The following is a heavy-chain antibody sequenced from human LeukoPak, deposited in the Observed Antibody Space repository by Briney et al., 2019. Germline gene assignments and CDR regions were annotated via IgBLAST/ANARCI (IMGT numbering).Heavy chain of an antibody. CDR3: AKDLPAAYFDY. V-gene: IGHV3-23*01. CDR1: GFTFSSYA. D-gene: IGHD2-2*01. J-gene: IGHJ4*02. Sequence: GGSLRLSCAAAGFTFSSYAMSWVRQPPGKGLEWVSAVSGRGGSTYYADSVKGRFTISRDNSKNTLYLQMNSLRAEDTAVYHCAKDLPAAYFDYWGQGTLVTVSS. CDR2: VSGRGGST.